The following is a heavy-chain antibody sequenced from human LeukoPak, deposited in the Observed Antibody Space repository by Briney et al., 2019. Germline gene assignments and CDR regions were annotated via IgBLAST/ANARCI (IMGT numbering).Heavy chain of an antibody. D-gene: IGHD5-24*01. V-gene: IGHV3-66*01. CDR1: GFTVSSNY. J-gene: IGHJ4*02. CDR2: IYSGGST. CDR3: ARDLAGYNSFDY. Sequence: PGGSLRLSCAASGFTVSSNYMSWVRQAPGKGLEWVSSIYSGGSTYYTDSVKGRFTISRDNSKNTLYFQMNSLRAEDTAVYYCARDLAGYNSFDYWGQGTLVTVSS.